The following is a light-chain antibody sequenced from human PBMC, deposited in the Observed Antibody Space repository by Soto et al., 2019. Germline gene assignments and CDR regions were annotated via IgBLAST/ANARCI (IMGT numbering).Light chain of an antibody. J-gene: IGKJ2*01. CDR3: QQYGSAPYT. Sequence: EIVLTQSPATLSVSPGERATLSCRASQTVSSNLAWYQQKPGQPPRLLIYGASTRAIGIPARFSGSGSGTEFTLTISSLQSEDFAVYYCQQYGSAPYTFGQETKLEIK. CDR2: GAS. CDR1: QTVSSN. V-gene: IGKV3-15*01.